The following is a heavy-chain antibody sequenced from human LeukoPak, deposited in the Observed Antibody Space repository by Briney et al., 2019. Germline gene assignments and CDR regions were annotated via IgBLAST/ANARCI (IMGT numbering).Heavy chain of an antibody. Sequence: PGRSLRLSCAASGFTFSTYAMHWVRQAPGKGLVWVSRINSDGSRTSYADSVKGRFTISRDNAKNTLYLQMNSLRAEDTAVYYCARGPMVRTNLFDYWGQGTLVTVSS. V-gene: IGHV3-74*01. CDR3: ARGPMVRTNLFDY. D-gene: IGHD3-10*01. J-gene: IGHJ4*02. CDR2: INSDGSRT. CDR1: GFTFSTYA.